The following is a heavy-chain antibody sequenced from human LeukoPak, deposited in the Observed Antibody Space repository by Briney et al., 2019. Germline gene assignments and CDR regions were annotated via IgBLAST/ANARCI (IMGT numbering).Heavy chain of an antibody. Sequence: ASVKVSCKASGYSFTDFVVSWVRQAPGQGLEWMGWISAYNGNTNYVQKFRGRVTMTTDISTSTAYMELRSLRSDDTAVFYCVRDLGVDTSMIFFGYWGQGTRVTVSS. CDR1: GYSFTDFV. CDR2: ISAYNGNT. J-gene: IGHJ4*02. CDR3: VRDLGVDTSMIFFGY. V-gene: IGHV1-18*01. D-gene: IGHD5-18*01.